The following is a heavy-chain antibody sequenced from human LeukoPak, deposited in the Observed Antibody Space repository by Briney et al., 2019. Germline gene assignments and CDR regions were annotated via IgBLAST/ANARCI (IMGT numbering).Heavy chain of an antibody. J-gene: IGHJ3*02. V-gene: IGHV3-23*01. CDR2: ISGSGGST. CDR1: GFTFDDYA. CDR3: AKDMDIVVVPAATDAFDI. Sequence: GRSLRLSCAASGFTFDDYAMSWVRQAPGKGLEWVSAISGSGGSTYYADSVNGRFTISRDNSKNTLYLQMNSLRAEDTAVYYCAKDMDIVVVPAATDAFDIWGQGTMVTVSS. D-gene: IGHD2-2*03.